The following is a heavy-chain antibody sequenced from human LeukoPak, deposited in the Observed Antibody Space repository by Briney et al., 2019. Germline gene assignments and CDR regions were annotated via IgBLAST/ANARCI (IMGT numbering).Heavy chain of an antibody. D-gene: IGHD6-13*01. CDR3: AKNIIAAAGMMDY. CDR2: ISGSGGDT. CDR1: GFTFSSYA. J-gene: IGHJ4*02. Sequence: GGSLRLSCAASGFTFSSYAMSWVRQAPGKGLEWASVISGSGGDTYYADSVKGRFTISRDNSKNTLYLQMNTLRAEDTAVYYCAKNIIAAAGMMDYWGQGTLVTVSS. V-gene: IGHV3-23*01.